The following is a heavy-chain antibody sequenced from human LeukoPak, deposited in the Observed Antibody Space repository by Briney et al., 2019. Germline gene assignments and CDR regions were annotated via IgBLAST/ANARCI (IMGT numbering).Heavy chain of an antibody. J-gene: IGHJ6*03. CDR2: ISWNSGSI. CDR1: GFSFDDYA. D-gene: IGHD6-13*01. Sequence: PGRSLRLSCAASGFSFDDYAMHWVRQAPGKGLEWVSGISWNSGSIDYADSVKGRFTISRDNAKNSLYLQMNSLRAEDMALYYCAKDSKAGIATFFYMDVWGKGTTVTVSS. V-gene: IGHV3-9*03. CDR3: AKDSKAGIATFFYMDV.